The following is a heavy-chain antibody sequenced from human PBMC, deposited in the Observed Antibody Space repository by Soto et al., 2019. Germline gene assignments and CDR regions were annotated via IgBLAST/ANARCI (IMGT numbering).Heavy chain of an antibody. CDR2: IYYSGST. J-gene: IGHJ3*02. Sequence: PSETLSLTCTVSGGSISNYYWSWIRQPPGRGLEWIGYIYYSGSTDYNPSLKSRVTISVDTSKNQFSLKLRSVTAADTAVYYCARAGAVAGYDAFDIWGQGTMVTVSS. V-gene: IGHV4-59*01. D-gene: IGHD6-19*01. CDR1: GGSISNYY. CDR3: ARAGAVAGYDAFDI.